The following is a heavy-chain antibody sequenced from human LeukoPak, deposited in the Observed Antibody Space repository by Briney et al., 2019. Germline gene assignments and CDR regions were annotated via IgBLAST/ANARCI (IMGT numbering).Heavy chain of an antibody. CDR1: GFTFSSYA. V-gene: IGHV3-30*04. D-gene: IGHD3-3*01. Sequence: GGSLRLSCAASGFTFSSYAMHWVRQAPGKGLEWVAVISYDGSNKYYADSVKGRFTISRGNSKNTLYLQMNSLRAEDTAVYYCARDSGPAYYDFWSGYSSYYYYGMDVWGQGTTVTVSS. CDR3: ARDSGPAYYDFWSGYSSYYYYGMDV. J-gene: IGHJ6*02. CDR2: ISYDGSNK.